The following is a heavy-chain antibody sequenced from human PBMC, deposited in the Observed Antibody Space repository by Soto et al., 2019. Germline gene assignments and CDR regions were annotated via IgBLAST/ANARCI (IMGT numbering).Heavy chain of an antibody. V-gene: IGHV3-53*01. CDR1: GFAVSSSY. J-gene: IGHJ6*02. CDR2: TYTGGST. Sequence: GGSLRLSCAASGFAVSSSYMMWVRQAPGKGLECISVTYTGGSTHYADSVKGRFTISRDDSRNTLYLQMNSLRAEDTAVYYCARDPPITSDYAVDVWGQGTTVTVSS. CDR3: ARDPPITSDYAVDV. D-gene: IGHD1-20*01.